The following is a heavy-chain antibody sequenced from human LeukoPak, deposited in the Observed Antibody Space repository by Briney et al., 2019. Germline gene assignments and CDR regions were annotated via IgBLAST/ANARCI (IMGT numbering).Heavy chain of an antibody. V-gene: IGHV4-30-4*08. CDR2: IYYSGST. Sequence: SQTLSLTCTISGGSISSGDYYWSWIRQPPGKGLEWIGYIYYSGSTYYNPSLKSRVTISVDTSKNQFSLKLSSVTAADTAVYYCARGDCSSTSCYTGPPFDYWGQGTLVTVSS. CDR3: ARGDCSSTSCYTGPPFDY. CDR1: GGSISSGDYY. D-gene: IGHD2-2*02. J-gene: IGHJ4*02.